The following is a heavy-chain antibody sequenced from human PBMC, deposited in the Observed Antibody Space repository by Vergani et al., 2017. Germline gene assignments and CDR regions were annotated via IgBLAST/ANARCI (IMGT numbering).Heavy chain of an antibody. J-gene: IGHJ4*02. CDR1: GFTVSSNY. Sequence: EVQLVESGGGLVQPGGSLRLSCAASGFTVSSNYMSWVRQAPGKGLEWVAVSYSGGSTYYADSVKGRFTISRDNSKNTLYLQMNSLRAEYTAVYYCVAVAGGYWGQGTLVTVSS. V-gene: IGHV3-66*02. D-gene: IGHD6-19*01. CDR3: VAVAGGY. CDR2: SYSGGST.